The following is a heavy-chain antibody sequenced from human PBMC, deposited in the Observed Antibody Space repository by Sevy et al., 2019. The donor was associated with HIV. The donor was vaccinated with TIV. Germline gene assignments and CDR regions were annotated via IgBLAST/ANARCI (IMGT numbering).Heavy chain of an antibody. CDR1: GGTFSSYA. CDR3: ARDRYSSSCPLDY. D-gene: IGHD6-13*01. J-gene: IGHJ4*02. CDR2: IIPIFGTA. Sequence: GASVKVSCKASGGTFSSYAISWVRQAPGQGLEWMGRIIPIFGTANYAQKFQGRVTITADESTSTAYMELSSLRSEDTAVYYCARDRYSSSCPLDYWGQGTLVTVSS. V-gene: IGHV1-69*13.